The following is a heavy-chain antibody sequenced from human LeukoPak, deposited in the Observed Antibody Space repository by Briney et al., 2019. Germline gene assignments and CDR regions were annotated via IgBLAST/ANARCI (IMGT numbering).Heavy chain of an antibody. V-gene: IGHV3-20*04. Sequence: GGSLTLSCAASGFTFDDYGMSWVRQAPGKGLEWVSGINWNGGSTGYADSVKGRFTISRDNAKKSLYLQMNSLRAEDTALYYCARAQTYGDYRLLLDYWGQGTLVTVSS. D-gene: IGHD4-17*01. J-gene: IGHJ4*02. CDR2: INWNGGST. CDR1: GFTFDDYG. CDR3: ARAQTYGDYRLLLDY.